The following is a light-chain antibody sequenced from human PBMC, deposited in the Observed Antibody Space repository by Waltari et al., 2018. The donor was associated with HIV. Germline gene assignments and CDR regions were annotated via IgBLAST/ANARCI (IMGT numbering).Light chain of an antibody. CDR3: SSYSRSSTLVL. V-gene: IGLV2-14*03. CDR2: AVS. J-gene: IGLJ2*01. CDR1: SSDIGGFDS. Sequence: QSALTQPASVSGSPGQSITISCPGASSDIGGFDSVAWYQQHPGKVPKLIIYAVSDRPSGVSNRFSGSKSGSTASLSISGLQAEDEAVYYCSSYSRSSTLVLFGGGTKLTVL.